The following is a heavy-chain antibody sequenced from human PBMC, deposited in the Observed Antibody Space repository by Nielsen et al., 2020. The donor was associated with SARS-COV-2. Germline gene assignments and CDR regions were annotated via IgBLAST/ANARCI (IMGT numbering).Heavy chain of an antibody. D-gene: IGHD6-19*01. CDR3: ARDTTYSSGWYGGYYYYYGMDV. Sequence: RQAPGQGLEWIGYIYYSGSTNYNPSLKSRVTISVDTSKNQFSLKLSSVTAADTAVYYCARDTTYSSGWYGGYYYYYGMDVWGQGTTVTVSS. V-gene: IGHV4-59*01. J-gene: IGHJ6*02. CDR2: IYYSGST.